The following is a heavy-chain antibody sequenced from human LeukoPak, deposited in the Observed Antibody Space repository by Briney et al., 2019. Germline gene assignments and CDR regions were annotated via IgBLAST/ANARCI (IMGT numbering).Heavy chain of an antibody. J-gene: IGHJ6*03. CDR1: GFTFSSYA. Sequence: GGSLRLSCAASGFTFSSYAMSWVRQAPGKGLEWVSAISGSGGSTYYADSVKGRFTISRDNAKNSLYLQMNSLRAEDTAVYYCARGSREDIYYYYYMDVWGKGTTVTVSS. D-gene: IGHD2-15*01. CDR3: ARGSREDIYYYYYMDV. V-gene: IGHV3-23*01. CDR2: ISGSGGST.